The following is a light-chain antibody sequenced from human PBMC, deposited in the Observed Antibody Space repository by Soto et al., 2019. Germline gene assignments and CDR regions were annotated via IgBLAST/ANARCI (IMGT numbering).Light chain of an antibody. V-gene: IGLV2-14*03. Sequence: ALTQPASVSGSPGQSITISCTGTSSAVGAYDFVSWYQQHPDKAPKLMIYEVRNRPSGVSNRFSGSKSVNTATLTISGLQAEDEADYYCSSYTTSSTRVFGTGTKVTVL. CDR3: SSYTTSSTRV. CDR2: EVR. CDR1: SSAVGAYDF. J-gene: IGLJ1*01.